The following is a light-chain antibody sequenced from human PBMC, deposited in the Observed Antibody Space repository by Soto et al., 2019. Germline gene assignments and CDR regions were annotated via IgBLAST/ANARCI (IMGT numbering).Light chain of an antibody. CDR2: EIS. V-gene: IGLV2-8*01. CDR3: SSYGGSNTVV. CDR1: SSDAGDYNY. Sequence: QSVLTQPPSASGSPGQSVTISCTGRSSDAGDYNYVSWYQQHSGKALKLMIYEISQRPSGVPDRLSGYKSGNTASLTVSGLQAEGEDDSYCSSYGGSNTVVFGGGTKVTVL. J-gene: IGLJ2*01.